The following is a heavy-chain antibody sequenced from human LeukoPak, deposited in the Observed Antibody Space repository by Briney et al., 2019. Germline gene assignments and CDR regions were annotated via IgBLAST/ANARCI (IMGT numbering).Heavy chain of an antibody. CDR3: AGYSGSPRYFDY. D-gene: IGHD6-6*01. V-gene: IGHV4-34*12. Sequence: PSETLSLTCAVYGGSFSGYYWSWIRQTPGKGLEWIGEIIHSGSTNYSPSLKSRVTISLDPAKSQFSLRLTSVTAADTAVYYCAGYSGSPRYFDYWGQGTLVTVSS. CDR2: IIHSGST. CDR1: GGSFSGYY. J-gene: IGHJ4*02.